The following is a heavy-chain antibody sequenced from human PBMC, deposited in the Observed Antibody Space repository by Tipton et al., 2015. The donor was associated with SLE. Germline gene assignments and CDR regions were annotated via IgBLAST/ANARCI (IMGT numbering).Heavy chain of an antibody. CDR2: ISDSGST. CDR3: ARVLGSRYCTNGVCSSPYYFYYYMDV. J-gene: IGHJ6*03. V-gene: IGHV4-59*01. D-gene: IGHD2-8*01. Sequence: WSWIRQPPGTGLEWIGYISDSGSTNYNPSLKSRVAISVDTSKNQFSLKLRSVTAADTALYYCARVLGSRYCTNGVCSSPYYFYYYMDVWGRGTSVTVSS.